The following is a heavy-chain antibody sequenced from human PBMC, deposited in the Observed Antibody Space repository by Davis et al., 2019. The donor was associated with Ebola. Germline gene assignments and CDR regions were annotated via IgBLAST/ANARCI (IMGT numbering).Heavy chain of an antibody. D-gene: IGHD5-12*01. Sequence: GSLRLSCAASGFTFSSYSMSWIRQPPGKGLEWIGEINHSGSTNYNPSLKSRVTISVDTSKNQFSLKLSSVTAADTAVYYCARGGWWLRSRGSFDYWGQGTLVTVSS. CDR1: GFTFSSYS. J-gene: IGHJ4*02. V-gene: IGHV4-34*01. CDR2: INHSGST. CDR3: ARGGWWLRSRGSFDY.